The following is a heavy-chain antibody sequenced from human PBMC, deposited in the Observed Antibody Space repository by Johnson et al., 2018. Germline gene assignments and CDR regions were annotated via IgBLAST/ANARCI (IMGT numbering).Heavy chain of an antibody. J-gene: IGHJ3*02. D-gene: IGHD2-8*01. CDR2: ISSSSSYI. CDR1: GFTFSSYS. Sequence: VQLVQSGGGLVKPGGSLRLSCAASGFTFSSYSMNWVRQAPGKGLEWVSSISSSSSYIYYADSVKGRFTLSRENAKNSLYLQMNSLKTEDTAVYYCTRDNGARKYGGLRDAFDIWGQGTMVTVSS. CDR3: TRDNGARKYGGLRDAFDI. V-gene: IGHV3-21*03.